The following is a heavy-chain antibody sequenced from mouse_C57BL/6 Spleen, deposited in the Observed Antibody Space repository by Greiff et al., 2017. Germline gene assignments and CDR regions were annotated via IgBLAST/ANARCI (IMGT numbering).Heavy chain of an antibody. V-gene: IGHV1-50*01. J-gene: IGHJ2*01. Sequence: QVQLKQPGAELVKPGASVKLSCKASGYTFTSYWMQWVKQRPGQGLEWIGEIDPSDSYTNYNQKFKGKATLTVDTSSSTAYMQLSSLTSEDSAVYYCARNYGSSSDYWGQGTTLTVSS. D-gene: IGHD1-1*01. CDR2: IDPSDSYT. CDR3: ARNYGSSSDY. CDR1: GYTFTSYW.